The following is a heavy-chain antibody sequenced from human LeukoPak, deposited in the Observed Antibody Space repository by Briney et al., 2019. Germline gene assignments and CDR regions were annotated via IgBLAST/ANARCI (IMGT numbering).Heavy chain of an antibody. J-gene: IGHJ4*02. CDR3: ARGNFRRDGYNFDY. V-gene: IGHV3-33*01. D-gene: IGHD5-24*01. Sequence: GRSLRLSCAASGFTFSSYGMHWVRQAPGKGLEWVAVIWYDGSNKYYADSVKGRFTISRDNSKNTLYLQMNSLRAEDTAVFYCARGNFRRDGYNFDYWGQGTLVTASS. CDR2: IWYDGSNK. CDR1: GFTFSSYG.